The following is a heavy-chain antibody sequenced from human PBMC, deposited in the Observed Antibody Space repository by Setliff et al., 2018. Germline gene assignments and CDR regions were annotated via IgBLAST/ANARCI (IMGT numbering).Heavy chain of an antibody. CDR2: VYYSGST. CDR1: DYSISSGYY. CDR3: ARRGRGSSWFDTLFDY. Sequence: SETLSLTCAVSDYSISSGYYWGWIRQPPGKGLEWIGSVYYSGSTYYNPSLKSRVTISVDTSKNQFSLKLSSVTAADTAVYYCARRGRGSSWFDTLFDYWGQGTLVTVSS. V-gene: IGHV4-38-2*01. J-gene: IGHJ4*02. D-gene: IGHD6-13*01.